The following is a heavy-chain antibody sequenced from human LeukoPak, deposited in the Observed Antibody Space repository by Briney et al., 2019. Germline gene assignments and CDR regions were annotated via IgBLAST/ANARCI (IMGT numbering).Heavy chain of an antibody. V-gene: IGHV3-23*01. CDR3: AKTTVLRYFDWLYDYFDY. J-gene: IGHJ4*02. Sequence: PGGSLRLSCAASGFTFSSYAMSWVRQAPGKGLEWVSAISGSGGSTYYADSVKGRFTISRDNSKNTLYLQMSSLRAEDTAVYYCAKTTVLRYFDWLYDYFDYWGQGTLVTVSS. D-gene: IGHD3-9*01. CDR2: ISGSGGST. CDR1: GFTFSSYA.